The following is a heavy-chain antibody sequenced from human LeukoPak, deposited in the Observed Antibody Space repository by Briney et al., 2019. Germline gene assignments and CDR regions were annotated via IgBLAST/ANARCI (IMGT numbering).Heavy chain of an antibody. Sequence: PGESLRLSCAASGFTFSSYGMHWVRQAPGKGLEWVAVIWYDGSNKYYADSVKGRFTISRDNSKNTLYLQMNSLRAEDTAVYYCARDNLVTTVISNYYYGMDVWGQGTTATVSS. CDR3: ARDNLVTTVISNYYYGMDV. CDR2: IWYDGSNK. V-gene: IGHV3-33*01. J-gene: IGHJ6*02. D-gene: IGHD4-17*01. CDR1: GFTFSSYG.